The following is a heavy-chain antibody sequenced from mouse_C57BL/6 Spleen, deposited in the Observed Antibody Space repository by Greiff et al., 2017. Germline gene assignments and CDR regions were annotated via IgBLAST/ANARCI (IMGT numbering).Heavy chain of an antibody. J-gene: IGHJ4*01. D-gene: IGHD1-1*01. V-gene: IGHV1-5*01. CDR3: TSYGSSPYYYAMDY. CDR1: GYTFTSYW. CDR2: IYPGNSDT. Sequence: EVKVVESGTVLARPGASVKMSCKTSGYTFTSYWMHWVKQRPGQGLEWIGAIYPGNSDTSYNQKFKGKAKLTAVTSASTAYMELSSLTNEDSAVYYCTSYGSSPYYYAMDYWGQGTSVTVSS.